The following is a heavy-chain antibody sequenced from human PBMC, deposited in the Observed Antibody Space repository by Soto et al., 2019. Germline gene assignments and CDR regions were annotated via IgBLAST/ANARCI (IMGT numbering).Heavy chain of an antibody. D-gene: IGHD6-19*01. CDR3: AKEDTSCGSLDY. CDR1: GFPFGENA. CDR2: ISDSGATT. V-gene: IGHV3-23*01. Sequence: GGSLRLSCAASGFPFGENAMSGVRQAPGKGLEWVSGISDSGATTYYADSVRGRFTISRDNSKNTLYLQMKSLRAEDSASYYCAKEDTSCGSLDYWGQGALVTVSS. J-gene: IGHJ4*02.